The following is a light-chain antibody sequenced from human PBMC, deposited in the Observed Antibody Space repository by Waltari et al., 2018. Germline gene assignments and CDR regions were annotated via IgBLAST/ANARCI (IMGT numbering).Light chain of an antibody. CDR1: QSVGKN. CDR3: QQYNKWPPIT. J-gene: IGKJ5*01. CDR2: GAS. Sequence: ETVMKQSPATLSVSPGERATFSCRASQSVGKNLAWYQQKPGQAPRLLIYGASTRATGVPARFSGSGSWTEFTLTISSLQSEDFAVYYCQQYNKWPPITFGQGTRLEIK. V-gene: IGKV3-15*01.